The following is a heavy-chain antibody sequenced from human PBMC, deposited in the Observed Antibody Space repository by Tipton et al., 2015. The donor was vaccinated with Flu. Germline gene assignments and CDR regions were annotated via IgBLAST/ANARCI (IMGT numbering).Heavy chain of an antibody. Sequence: SLRLSCAASGFIVSDYYMSWVRQAPGKGLEWVSNIYTGGGTYYADSVKGRFTISRDTSKNTVYLQMNSVRAEDTAMYYCAREGYCRSLTCRGGHLDAWGQGTLVTVSS. D-gene: IGHD2-2*01. CDR2: IYTGGGT. J-gene: IGHJ5*02. V-gene: IGHV3-53*01. CDR3: AREGYCRSLTCRGGHLDA. CDR1: GFIVSDYY.